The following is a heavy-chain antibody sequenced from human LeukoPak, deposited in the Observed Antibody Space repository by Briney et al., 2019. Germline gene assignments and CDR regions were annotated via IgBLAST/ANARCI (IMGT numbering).Heavy chain of an antibody. V-gene: IGHV4-39*07. CDR1: GGAISSSTYS. CDR3: ARDNDSRDPPHFDY. CDR2: IYYSGST. J-gene: IGHJ4*02. Sequence: SETLSLTCTVSGGAISSSTYSWGWIRQPPGKGLEWIGSIYYSGSTYYNPSLKSRVTISVDTSKNQFSLKLSSVTAADTAVYYCARDNDSRDPPHFDYWGQGTLVTVSS. D-gene: IGHD3-16*01.